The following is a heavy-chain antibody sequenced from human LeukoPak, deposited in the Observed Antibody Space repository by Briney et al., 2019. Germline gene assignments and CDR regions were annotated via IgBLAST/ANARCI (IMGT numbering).Heavy chain of an antibody. V-gene: IGHV1-2*06. CDR1: GYTFTSYG. Sequence: ASVKVSCKASGYTFTSYGISWVRQAPGQGLEWMGRINPNSGGTNYAQKFQGRVTMTRDTSISTAYMELSRLRSDDTAEYYCARDQITFGGVIVMTNFDYWGQGTLVTVSS. D-gene: IGHD3-16*02. CDR3: ARDQITFGGVIVMTNFDY. J-gene: IGHJ4*02. CDR2: INPNSGGT.